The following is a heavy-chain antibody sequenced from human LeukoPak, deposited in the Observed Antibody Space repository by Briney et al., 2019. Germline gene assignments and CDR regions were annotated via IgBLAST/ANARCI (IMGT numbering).Heavy chain of an antibody. CDR3: ARDLGSLNYDY. D-gene: IGHD3-10*01. Sequence: SETLSLTCTVSGGSISSYYWSWIRQPPGKGLEWIGYNYYSGSTNYNPSLKSRVTISVDTSKNQFSLKLSSVTAADTAVYYCARDLGSLNYDYWGQGTLVTVSS. CDR2: NYYSGST. CDR1: GGSISSYY. J-gene: IGHJ4*02. V-gene: IGHV4-59*01.